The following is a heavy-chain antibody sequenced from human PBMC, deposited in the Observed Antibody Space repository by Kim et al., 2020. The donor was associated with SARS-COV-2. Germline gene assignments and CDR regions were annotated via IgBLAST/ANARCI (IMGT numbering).Heavy chain of an antibody. CDR2: T. CDR3: ARASSDQLLGY. V-gene: IGHV1-8*01. Sequence: TGYAQKFQGRVTMTRNTSISTAYMELSSLRSEDTAVYYCARASSDQLLGYWGQGTLVTVSS. D-gene: IGHD2-2*01. J-gene: IGHJ4*02.